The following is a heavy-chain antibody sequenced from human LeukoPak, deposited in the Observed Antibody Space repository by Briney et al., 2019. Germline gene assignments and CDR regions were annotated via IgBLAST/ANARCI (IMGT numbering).Heavy chain of an antibody. Sequence: GGSLRLSCVVSGFTFSSHWMSWVRQAPGKGLEWVSSISSSSSYIYYADSVKGRFTISRDNAKNSLYLQMNSLRAEDTAVYYCARGVLGYCSSTSCYIDAFDIWGQGTMVTVSS. J-gene: IGHJ3*02. CDR3: ARGVLGYCSSTSCYIDAFDI. CDR1: GFTFSSHW. V-gene: IGHV3-21*01. CDR2: ISSSSSYI. D-gene: IGHD2-2*02.